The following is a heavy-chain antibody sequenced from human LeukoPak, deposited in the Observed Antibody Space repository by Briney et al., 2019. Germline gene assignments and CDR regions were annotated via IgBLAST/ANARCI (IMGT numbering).Heavy chain of an antibody. J-gene: IGHJ4*02. V-gene: IGHV3-30-3*01. CDR1: GFTFSSYA. D-gene: IGHD3-22*01. CDR2: ISYDGSNK. CDR3: ANFACCHYDSESGY. Sequence: GGSLRLSCAASGFTFSSYAMQWVRQAPGKGLEWVAVISYDGSNKYYADSVKGRFTISRDNSKNTLYLQMNSLGAEDTAVYYCANFACCHYDSESGYWGQGTLVTVSS.